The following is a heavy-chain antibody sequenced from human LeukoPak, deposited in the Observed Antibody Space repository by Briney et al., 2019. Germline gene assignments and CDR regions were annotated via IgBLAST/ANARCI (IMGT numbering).Heavy chain of an antibody. D-gene: IGHD6-13*01. CDR1: GFTFTHYA. J-gene: IGHJ5*02. V-gene: IGHV3-30*03. CDR3: ATGGIIAAAHNWFDP. Sequence: GGSLRLSCAASGFTFTHYAMHWVRQTPGKGLEWVAVIFYDGTIQYYSDSVRGRLIVSRDNPKNTLYLQMNSLRAEDTAVYYCATGGIIAAAHNWFDPWGQGTLVTVSS. CDR2: IFYDGTIQ.